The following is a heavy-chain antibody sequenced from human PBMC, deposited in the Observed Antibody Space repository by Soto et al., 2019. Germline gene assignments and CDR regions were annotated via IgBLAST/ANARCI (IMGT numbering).Heavy chain of an antibody. Sequence: GGSLRLSCAASGFTVSSNYMSWVRQAPGKGLEWVSVIYSGGSTYYAHSVKGRFTISRDNSKNTLYLQMNSLRAEDTAVYYCTRDNKRWFGEFSNYYYYYMYVWGKGTTVTFPS. D-gene: IGHD3-10*01. J-gene: IGHJ6*03. CDR1: GFTVSSNY. CDR3: TRDNKRWFGEFSNYYYYYMYV. CDR2: IYSGGST. V-gene: IGHV3-66*01.